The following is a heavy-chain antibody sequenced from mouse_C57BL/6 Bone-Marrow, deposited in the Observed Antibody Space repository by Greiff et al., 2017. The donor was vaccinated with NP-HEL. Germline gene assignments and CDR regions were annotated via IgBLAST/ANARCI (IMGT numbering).Heavy chain of an antibody. J-gene: IGHJ2*01. D-gene: IGHD1-1*01. Sequence: EVQLQESGGGLVQPGGSLKLSCAASGFTFSDYGMAWVRQAPRKGPEWVAFISNLAYSIYYADTVTGRFTISRENAKNTLYLEMSSLRSEDTAMYYCARRGYYGSSYYFDYWGQGTTLTVSS. V-gene: IGHV5-15*01. CDR1: GFTFSDYG. CDR3: ARRGYYGSSYYFDY. CDR2: ISNLAYSI.